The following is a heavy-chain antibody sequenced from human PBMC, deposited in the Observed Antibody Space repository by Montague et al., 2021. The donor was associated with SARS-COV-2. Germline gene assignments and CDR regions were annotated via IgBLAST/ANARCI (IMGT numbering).Heavy chain of an antibody. CDR3: ARVFPRWLQFDPYFDY. CDR2: IYYSGST. D-gene: IGHD5-24*01. J-gene: IGHJ4*02. Sequence: SETLSLTCTVSGGSISSYYWSWIRQPPGKGLEWIGYIYYSGSTNYNPSLKSRATISVDTPKNQFSLKLSSVTAADTAVYYCARVFPRWLQFDPYFDYWGQGTLVTVSS. V-gene: IGHV4-59*01. CDR1: GGSISSYY.